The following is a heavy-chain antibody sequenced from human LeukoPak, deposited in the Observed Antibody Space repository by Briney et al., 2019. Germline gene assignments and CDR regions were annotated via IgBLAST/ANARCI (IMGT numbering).Heavy chain of an antibody. D-gene: IGHD6-13*01. J-gene: IGHJ6*02. CDR2: IYHSGST. CDR1: GGSISSGGYS. V-gene: IGHV4-30-2*02. Sequence: SQTLSLTCAVSGGSISSGGYSWSWIRQPPGKGLEWIGYIYHSGSTYYNPSLKSRVTISVDRSKNQFSLKLSSVTAADTAVYYCARFQSSSSWDYYYGLDVWGQGTTVTVSS. CDR3: ARFQSSSSWDYYYGLDV.